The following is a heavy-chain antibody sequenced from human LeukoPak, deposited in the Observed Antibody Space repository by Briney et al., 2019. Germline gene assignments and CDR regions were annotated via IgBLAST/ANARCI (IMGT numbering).Heavy chain of an antibody. D-gene: IGHD2-2*02. J-gene: IGHJ3*02. Sequence: PGGSLRLSCAASGFTFSSYAMSLVRQAPGKGLEWVSAISGSGGSTYYADSVKGRFTISRDNSKNTLYLQMNSLRAEDTAVYYCASFYTGLDAFDIWGQGTMVTVSS. V-gene: IGHV3-23*01. CDR1: GFTFSSYA. CDR3: ASFYTGLDAFDI. CDR2: ISGSGGST.